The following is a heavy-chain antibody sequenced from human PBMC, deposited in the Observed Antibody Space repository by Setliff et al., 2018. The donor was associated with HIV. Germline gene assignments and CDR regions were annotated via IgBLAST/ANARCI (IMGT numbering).Heavy chain of an antibody. J-gene: IGHJ4*02. CDR1: RFTFNSFG. V-gene: IGHV3-30*03. D-gene: IGHD3-3*01. CDR2: ISYDGNNK. Sequence: GGSLRLSCATSRFTFNSFGLHWVRQAPGKGLEWVAFISYDGNNKNYADSVKGRFTLSRDTSKNTLFLQMNSLRPEDTAVYYCARVRLYNTALDYWGQGTLVTVSS. CDR3: ARVRLYNTALDY.